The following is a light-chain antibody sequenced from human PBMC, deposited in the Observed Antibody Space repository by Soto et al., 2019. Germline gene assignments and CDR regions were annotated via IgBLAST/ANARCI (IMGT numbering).Light chain of an antibody. CDR3: MQALQTRT. CDR2: VGS. J-gene: IGKJ1*01. V-gene: IGKV2-28*01. CDR1: PSLLYNNGYNY. Sequence: VMSQSQLSLPVTTGEAASISCRSSPSLLYNNGYNYVDWYLQKPGQSPQVLIYVGSNRASGVPDRFSGSGSGTDFTLEISRVEAEDFGVYYCMQALQTRTFGQGTKVDVK.